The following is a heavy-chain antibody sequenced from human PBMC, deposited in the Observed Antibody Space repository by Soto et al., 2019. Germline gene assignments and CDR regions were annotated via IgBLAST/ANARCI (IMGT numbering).Heavy chain of an antibody. V-gene: IGHV3-11*05. CDR1: GFTFSDYY. CDR2: ISSSSSYT. Sequence: QVQLVESGGGLVKPGGSLRLSCAASGFTFSDYYMSWIRQAPGKGLEWVSYISSSSSYTNYADSVKGRVTIPRDNAKNSLYLQTNSLRAEDTAVYYCARVNSPLGWFDPWGQGTLVTVSS. D-gene: IGHD2-21*01. CDR3: ARVNSPLGWFDP. J-gene: IGHJ5*02.